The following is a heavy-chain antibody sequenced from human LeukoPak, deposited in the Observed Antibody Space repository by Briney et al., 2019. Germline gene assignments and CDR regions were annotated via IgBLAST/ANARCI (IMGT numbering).Heavy chain of an antibody. V-gene: IGHV4-61*02. Sequence: PSETLSLTCTVSGGSISSGSYYWSWIRQPAGTGLEWIGRIYTSGSTNYNPSLKSRVTISVDTSKNQFSLKLSSVTAADTAVYYCARVNPYCSGGSCSYYFDYWGQGTLVTVSS. CDR1: GGSISSGSYY. CDR2: IYTSGST. CDR3: ARVNPYCSGGSCSYYFDY. D-gene: IGHD2-15*01. J-gene: IGHJ4*02.